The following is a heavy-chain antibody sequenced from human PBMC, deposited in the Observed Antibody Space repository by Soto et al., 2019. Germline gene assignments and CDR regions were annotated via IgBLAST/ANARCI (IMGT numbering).Heavy chain of an antibody. CDR1: GYTFINYG. CDR2: VSAYNGNT. CDR3: ARERRPDNYEGSGYFLY. J-gene: IGHJ4*02. Sequence: QVQLLQSGGEVQKPGASVKVSCKGSGYTFINYGITWVRQAPGQGLEWIGWVSAYNGNTKYAPKFQGRVTMTTDTSTSTAYMELRSLTSDDTAVYYCARERRPDNYEGSGYFLYWGQGTLVTVSS. V-gene: IGHV1-18*01. D-gene: IGHD3-3*01.